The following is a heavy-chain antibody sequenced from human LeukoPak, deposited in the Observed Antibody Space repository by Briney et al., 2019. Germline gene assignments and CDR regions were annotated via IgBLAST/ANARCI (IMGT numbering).Heavy chain of an antibody. D-gene: IGHD5-18*01. J-gene: IGHJ4*02. CDR2: INSDGSGT. CDR3: ARPFGFSYGFDY. CDR1: EFTFSSYW. Sequence: GGSLRLSCAASEFTFSSYWMHWVRQAPGKGLVWVSRINSDGSGTTYADSVKGRFTISRDNAKNTLYLQMNSLRAEDTAVYYCARPFGFSYGFDYWGQGTLVTVSS. V-gene: IGHV3-74*01.